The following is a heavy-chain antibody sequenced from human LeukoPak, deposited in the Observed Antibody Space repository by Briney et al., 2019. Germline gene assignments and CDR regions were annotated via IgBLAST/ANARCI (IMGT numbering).Heavy chain of an antibody. D-gene: IGHD6-13*01. Sequence: ASVKVSCKASGYTFTSYYMHWVRQAPGQGLEWMGIINPSGGSTSYAQKFQGRVTMTRDMSTSTVYMELSSLRSEDTAVYYCAREQESGGIAAAGAYWGQGTLVTVSS. V-gene: IGHV1-46*01. CDR3: AREQESGGIAAAGAY. CDR1: GYTFTSYY. CDR2: INPSGGST. J-gene: IGHJ4*02.